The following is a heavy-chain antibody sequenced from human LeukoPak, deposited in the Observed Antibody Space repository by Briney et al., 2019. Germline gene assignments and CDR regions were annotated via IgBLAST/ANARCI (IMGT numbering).Heavy chain of an antibody. CDR3: AKGYSYGPSKYYFDY. V-gene: IGHV4-59*01. D-gene: IGHD5-18*01. CDR2: IYYSGST. Sequence: SETLSLTCTVSGGSISNYHWSWIRQPPGKGLEWIGYIYYSGSTNYNPSLKSRVTISVDTSKNQFSLKLSSVTAAGTAVYYCAKGYSYGPSKYYFDYWGQGTLVTVSS. J-gene: IGHJ4*02. CDR1: GGSISNYH.